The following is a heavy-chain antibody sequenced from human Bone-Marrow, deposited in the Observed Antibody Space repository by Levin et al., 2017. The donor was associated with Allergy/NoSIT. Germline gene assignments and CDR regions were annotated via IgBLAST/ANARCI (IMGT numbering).Heavy chain of an antibody. J-gene: IGHJ4*02. CDR2: ISYDGSNK. D-gene: IGHD2-15*01. CDR3: AKLGLTTPHDY. Sequence: QHGESLKISCAASGFTFSSYGMHWVRQAPGKGLEWVAVISYDGSNKYYADSVKGRFTISRDNSKNTLYLQMNSLRAEDTAVYYCAKLGLTTPHDYWGQGTLVTVSS. CDR1: GFTFSSYG. V-gene: IGHV3-30*18.